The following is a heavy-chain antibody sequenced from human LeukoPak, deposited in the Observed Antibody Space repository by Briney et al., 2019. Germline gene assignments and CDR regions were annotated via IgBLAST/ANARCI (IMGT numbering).Heavy chain of an antibody. V-gene: IGHV3-21*01. CDR3: ARDRITMIVENAFDI. Sequence: PGGSLRLSCAASGFTFSSYSMNWVRQAPGKGLEWVSSISSTGSYIYYADSVKGRFTIFRDNAKKSLFLRINSLRAEDTAVYFCARDRITMIVENAFDIWGQGTMVIVSS. CDR2: ISSTGSYI. D-gene: IGHD3-22*01. CDR1: GFTFSSYS. J-gene: IGHJ3*02.